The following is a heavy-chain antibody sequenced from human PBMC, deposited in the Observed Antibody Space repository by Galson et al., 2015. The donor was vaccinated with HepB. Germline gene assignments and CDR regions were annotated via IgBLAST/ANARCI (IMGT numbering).Heavy chain of an antibody. D-gene: IGHD3-10*01. CDR2: ISSSSSTI. V-gene: IGHV3-48*01. CDR1: GFTFSSYS. Sequence: SLRLSCAASGFTFSSYSMNWVRQAPGKGLEWVSYISSSSSTIYYADSVKGRFTISRDNAKNLLYLQMNSLRAEDTAVYYCAREKTMVRGVIMPWFDPWGQGTLVTVSS. CDR3: AREKTMVRGVIMPWFDP. J-gene: IGHJ5*02.